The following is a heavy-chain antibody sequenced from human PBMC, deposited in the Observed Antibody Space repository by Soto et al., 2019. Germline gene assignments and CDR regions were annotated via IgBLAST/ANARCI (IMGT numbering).Heavy chain of an antibody. CDR2: IYYSGST. J-gene: IGHJ6*02. V-gene: IGHV4-30-4*01. D-gene: IGHD5-18*01. Sequence: PSETLSLTCTVSGGSISSGDYYWSWIRQPPGKGLEWIGYIYYSGSTYYNPSLKSRVTISVDTSKNQFSLKLSSVTAANTAVYYCARDRVDTAMYGMDVWGQGTTVTVSS. CDR1: GGSISSGDYY. CDR3: ARDRVDTAMYGMDV.